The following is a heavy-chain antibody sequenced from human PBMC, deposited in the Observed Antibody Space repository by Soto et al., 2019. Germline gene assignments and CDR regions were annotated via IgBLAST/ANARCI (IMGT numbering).Heavy chain of an antibody. Sequence: GGSLRVSCAASGFTCRNYAMNWVRQAQGKGLEWVSSISSSSSYIYYADSVKGRFTISRDNAKNSLYLQMNSLRAEDTAVYYCARAALGYSGYDLSYWGQGTLVTVSS. CDR1: GFTCRNYA. D-gene: IGHD5-12*01. CDR2: ISSSSSYI. V-gene: IGHV3-21*01. J-gene: IGHJ4*02. CDR3: ARAALGYSGYDLSY.